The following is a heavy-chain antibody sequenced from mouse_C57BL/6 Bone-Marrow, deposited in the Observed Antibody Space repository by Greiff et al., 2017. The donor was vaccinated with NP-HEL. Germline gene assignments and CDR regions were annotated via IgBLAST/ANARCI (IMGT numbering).Heavy chain of an antibody. CDR3: ARYPAQATSLDY. CDR1: GYTFTSYW. D-gene: IGHD3-2*02. J-gene: IGHJ2*01. Sequence: QVQLKQPGAELVKPGASVKLSCKASGYTFTSYWMHWVKQRPGQGLEWIGMIHPNSGSTNYNEKFKSKATLTVDKSSSTAYMQLSSLTSEDSAVYCCARYPAQATSLDYWGQGTTLTVSS. CDR2: IHPNSGST. V-gene: IGHV1-64*01.